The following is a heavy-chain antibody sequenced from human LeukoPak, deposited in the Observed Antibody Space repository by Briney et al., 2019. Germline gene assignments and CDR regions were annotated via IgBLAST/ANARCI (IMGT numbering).Heavy chain of an antibody. CDR2: INPNSGVT. D-gene: IGHD3-22*01. CDR3: ARDRDSTGWNYFDY. J-gene: IGHJ4*02. CDR1: GYTFTGYY. V-gene: IGHV1-2*02. Sequence: EASVKVSCKASGYTFTGYYIHWVRQAPGQGLEWLGWINPNSGVTNYAQKFQDRLTMTRDTSISTAYMELSRLISDDSAVYYCARDRDSTGWNYFDYWGQGTLVTVSS.